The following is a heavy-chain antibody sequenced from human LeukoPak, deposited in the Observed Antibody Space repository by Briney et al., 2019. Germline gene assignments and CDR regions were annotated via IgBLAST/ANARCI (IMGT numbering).Heavy chain of an antibody. J-gene: IGHJ4*02. Sequence: ASVKVSCKASGYTFTSYGITWVRQAPGQGLEWMGWINTYNGNTNYAQQLQGRVTMTTDTSTSTAYMELRSLRSDDTAVYYCARDWTVVVPAAYWGQGTLVTVSS. CDR1: GYTFTSYG. CDR2: INTYNGNT. D-gene: IGHD2-2*01. CDR3: ARDWTVVVPAAY. V-gene: IGHV1-18*01.